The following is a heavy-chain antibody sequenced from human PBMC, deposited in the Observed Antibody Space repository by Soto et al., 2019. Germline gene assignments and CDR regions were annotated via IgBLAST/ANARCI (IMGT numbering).Heavy chain of an antibody. CDR3: ARGVVVVPAAIKRGYYDSSGYYPRNYYYGMDV. Sequence: GASVKISCKASGGTFSSYAISWVRQAPGQGLEWMGGIIPIFGTANYAQKFQGRVQITADKSTSTAYMELSSLRSEDTAVYYCARGVVVVPAAIKRGYYDSSGYYPRNYYYGMDVWGQGTTVTVSS. V-gene: IGHV1-69*06. CDR1: GGTFSSYA. CDR2: IIPIFGTA. J-gene: IGHJ6*02. D-gene: IGHD3-22*01.